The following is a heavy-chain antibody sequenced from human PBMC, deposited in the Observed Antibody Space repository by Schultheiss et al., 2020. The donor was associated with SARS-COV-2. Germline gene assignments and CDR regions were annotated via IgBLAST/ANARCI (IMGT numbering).Heavy chain of an antibody. J-gene: IGHJ4*02. V-gene: IGHV4-59*10. CDR2: IYTSGST. CDR3: ARAARGLGYSYGFFDY. Sequence: SQTLSLTCAVYGGSFSGYYWSWIRQPPGKGLEWIGRIYTSGSTNYNPSLKSRVTMSVDTSKNQFSLKLSSVTAADTAVYYCARAARGLGYSYGFFDYWGQGTLVTVSS. CDR1: GGSFSGYY. D-gene: IGHD5-18*01.